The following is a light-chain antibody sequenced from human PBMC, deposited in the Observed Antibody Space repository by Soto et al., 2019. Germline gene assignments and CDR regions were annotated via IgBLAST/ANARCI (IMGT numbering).Light chain of an antibody. CDR3: QQTDSFPIT. Sequence: QMTQSPSSVTASVGDRVTITCRASQDIITWLAWYQQKPGKAPNLLIYTASNLQSGVPSRFSGSGSGTHFTLTISSLQPEDFVTYYCQQTDSFPITFGQGRRLEIK. J-gene: IGKJ5*01. CDR2: TAS. CDR1: QDIITW. V-gene: IGKV1-12*01.